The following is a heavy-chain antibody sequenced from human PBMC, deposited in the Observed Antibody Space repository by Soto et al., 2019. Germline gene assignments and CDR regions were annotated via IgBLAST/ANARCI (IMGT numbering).Heavy chain of an antibody. Sequence: GGAXRLSCAASEFTFSSYWMSWLRQAPGKGLEWVANINQDGSEKYYVDSVKGRFTISRDNAKNSLYLQMNSLRAEDTAVYYCARDLGEEGFYDILTGYYPKWFDPWGQGTLVTVSS. CDR3: ARDLGEEGFYDILTGYYPKWFDP. D-gene: IGHD3-9*01. J-gene: IGHJ5*02. CDR1: EFTFSSYW. CDR2: INQDGSEK. V-gene: IGHV3-7*01.